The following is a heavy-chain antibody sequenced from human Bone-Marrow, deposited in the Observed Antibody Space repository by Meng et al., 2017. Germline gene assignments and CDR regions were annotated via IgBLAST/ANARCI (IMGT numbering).Heavy chain of an antibody. CDR1: GYSFTSYW. J-gene: IGHJ4*02. V-gene: IGHV5-51*01. D-gene: IGHD4-17*01. CDR3: ARATMTTVTSDYFDY. CDR2: IYPGDSDT. Sequence: GESLKISCKGSGYSFTSYWIGWVRQMPGKGLEWMGIIYPGDSDTRYSPSFQGQVTISADKSISTAYLQWSSLKASDTAMYYCARATMTTVTSDYFDYWGQGTLVTVSS.